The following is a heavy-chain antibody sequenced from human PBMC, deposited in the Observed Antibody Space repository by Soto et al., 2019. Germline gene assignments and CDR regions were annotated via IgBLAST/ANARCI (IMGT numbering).Heavy chain of an antibody. V-gene: IGHV4-34*01. CDR3: ARVVPLPTYCSSTSCYFGRGGYYYYGMDV. Sequence: QVQLQQWGAGLLKPSETLSLTCAVYGGSFSGYYWSWIRQPPGKGLEWIGEINHSGSTNYNPSLKSRVTISVDASKNQFSLKLSSVTAADTAVYYCARVVPLPTYCSSTSCYFGRGGYYYYGMDVWGQGTTVTVSS. J-gene: IGHJ6*02. CDR2: INHSGST. D-gene: IGHD2-2*01. CDR1: GGSFSGYY.